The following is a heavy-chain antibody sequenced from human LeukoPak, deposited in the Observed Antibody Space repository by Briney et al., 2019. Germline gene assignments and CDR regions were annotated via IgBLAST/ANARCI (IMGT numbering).Heavy chain of an antibody. J-gene: IGHJ4*02. CDR3: ARGGLSDVIDY. V-gene: IGHV1-69*05. Sequence: VASVKVSCKASGGTFSSYTISWVRQAPGQGLEWMGGIIPIFGTANYAQKFQGRVTITTDESTSTAYMELSSLRSEETAVYYCARGGLSDVIDYWGQGTLVTVSS. D-gene: IGHD3-16*02. CDR2: IIPIFGTA. CDR1: GGTFSSYT.